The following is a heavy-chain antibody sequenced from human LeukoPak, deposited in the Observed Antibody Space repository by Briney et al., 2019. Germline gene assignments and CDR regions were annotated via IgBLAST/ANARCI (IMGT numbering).Heavy chain of an antibody. CDR2: ISAYNGNT. J-gene: IGHJ4*02. CDR1: GYTFTSYA. CDR3: ASSVKDDFGYSHEPYYFDY. V-gene: IGHV1-18*01. D-gene: IGHD5-18*01. Sequence: ASVKVSCKASGYTFTSYAINWVRQAPGQGLEWMGWISAYNGNTNYAQKLQGRVTMTTDTSTSTAYMELRSLRSDDTAVYYCASSVKDDFGYSHEPYYFDYWGQGTLVTVSS.